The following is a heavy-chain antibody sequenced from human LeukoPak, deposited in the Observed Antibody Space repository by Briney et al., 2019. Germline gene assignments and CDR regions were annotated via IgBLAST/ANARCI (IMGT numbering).Heavy chain of an antibody. CDR3: TGNYYGSGSYADFDY. Sequence: GGSLRLSCAASGFTFSSYSMNWVRQAPGKGLEWVSSISSRSSYIDYADSLKGRFTISRDNAKNSLYLQMNSLRAEDTAVYYCTGNYYGSGSYADFDYWGQGTLVTVSS. J-gene: IGHJ4*02. CDR2: ISSRSSYI. V-gene: IGHV3-21*04. D-gene: IGHD3-10*01. CDR1: GFTFSSYS.